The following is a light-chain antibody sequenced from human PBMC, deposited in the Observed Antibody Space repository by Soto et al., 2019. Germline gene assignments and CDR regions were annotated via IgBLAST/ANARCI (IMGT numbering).Light chain of an antibody. CDR2: GAS. CDR1: QTIRNY. V-gene: IGKV1-39*01. CDR3: QQSHDTPLT. Sequence: DIQMTQSPSSLSASVGDRVTITCRASQTIRNYLNWYQQRPGKAPMLLIFGASSLQSGVPSRFSGSGSGTDFTLAISSLQPEDFATYYCQQSHDTPLTFGGGTEV. J-gene: IGKJ4*01.